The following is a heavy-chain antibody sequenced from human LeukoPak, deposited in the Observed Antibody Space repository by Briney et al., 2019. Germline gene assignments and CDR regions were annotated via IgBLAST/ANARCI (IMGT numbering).Heavy chain of an antibody. V-gene: IGHV4-59*08. CDR1: GFPVSSNY. Sequence: GSLRLSCAASGFPVSSNYMSWIRQPPGKGLEWIGYIYYSGSTNYNPSLKSRVTISVDTSKNQFSLRLSSVTAADMAVYYCARRAYDEYAFDIWGQGTMVTVSS. J-gene: IGHJ3*02. CDR3: ARRAYDEYAFDI. CDR2: IYYSGST. D-gene: IGHD5-12*01.